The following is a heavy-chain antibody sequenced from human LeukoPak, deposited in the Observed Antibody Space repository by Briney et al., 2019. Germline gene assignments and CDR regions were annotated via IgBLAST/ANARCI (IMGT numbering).Heavy chain of an antibody. V-gene: IGHV4-34*01. CDR1: GGSFSGYY. D-gene: IGHD3-10*01. CDR2: MNHSGST. Sequence: PSETLSLTCAVYGGSFSGYYWSWIRQPPGKGLEWIGEMNHSGSTNYNPSLKSRVTISVDTSKNQFSLKLSSVTAADTAVYYCARRARGVYYYYYMDVWGKGTTVTISS. J-gene: IGHJ6*03. CDR3: ARRARGVYYYYYMDV.